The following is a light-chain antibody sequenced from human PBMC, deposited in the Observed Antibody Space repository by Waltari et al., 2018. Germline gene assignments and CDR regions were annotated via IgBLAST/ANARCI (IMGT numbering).Light chain of an antibody. Sequence: SFVLTQPPSLSVAPGKTARISCGADNIGSQSLHWHQLQPGQAPVLVIFYDSSRPSGIPERFSGSNSGDTATLIINRVEAGDEADYYCQVWDRTTDHPIFGGGTKLTVL. CDR1: NIGSQS. CDR3: QVWDRTTDHPI. J-gene: IGLJ2*01. CDR2: YDS. V-gene: IGLV3-21*04.